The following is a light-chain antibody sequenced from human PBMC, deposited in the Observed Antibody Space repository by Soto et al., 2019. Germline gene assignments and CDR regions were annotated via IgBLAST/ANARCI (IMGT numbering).Light chain of an antibody. CDR1: RSISNY. CDR3: QQSYSVPR. V-gene: IGKV1-39*01. Sequence: DIQMTQSPSSLSASVGDRVTITCRASRSISNYLNWYQQKSGKVPRLLIYAASSLQPGVPSRFSGTGTGTAFTLTITSLQREDSATYYCQQSYSVPRFGPGTRVDLK. J-gene: IGKJ1*01. CDR2: AAS.